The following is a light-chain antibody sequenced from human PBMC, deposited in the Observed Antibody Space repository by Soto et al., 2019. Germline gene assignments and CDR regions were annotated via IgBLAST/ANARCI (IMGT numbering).Light chain of an antibody. CDR2: KSS. J-gene: IGKJ1*01. V-gene: IGKV1-5*03. CDR1: QYLDKW. Sequence: ILMSQSPSSLSASGVDRVTITCRASQYLDKWLAWHQQKPGKAPNLLLFKSSNLREGVPSRFSGFGSGTEYILTSSDLQPDDFGTYYCQQYSSYWTFGQGTMVEIK. CDR3: QQYSSYWT.